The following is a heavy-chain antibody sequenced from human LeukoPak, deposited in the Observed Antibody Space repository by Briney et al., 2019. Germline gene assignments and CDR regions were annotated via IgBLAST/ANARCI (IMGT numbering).Heavy chain of an antibody. Sequence: SETLSLTCTVSAAFISDSDYYWGWIRQAPGKALEWIGNIHYSGSAYYNPSLESRVTLDVDTSQNQVSLRLTSVTAADTAVYFCARSYCTGSTCPRRWFDPWGRGTLVTVSS. CDR1: AAFISDSDYY. V-gene: IGHV4-39*01. CDR2: IHYSGSA. CDR3: ARSYCTGSTCPRRWFDP. J-gene: IGHJ5*02. D-gene: IGHD2-8*02.